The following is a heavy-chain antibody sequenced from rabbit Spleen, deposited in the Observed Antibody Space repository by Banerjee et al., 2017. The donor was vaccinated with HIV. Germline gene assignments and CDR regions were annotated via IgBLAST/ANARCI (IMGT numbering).Heavy chain of an antibody. Sequence: QEQLKESGGDLVKPGASLTLTCTASGFSFSVSYVMCWVRQAPGKGLEWIACINSGSGVFRYAPGAKARFTISKASSTTVTLQMPSLTAADTAPYWCARAANNIGYSSGLWGPGTLVTVS. CDR1: GFSFSVSYV. CDR2: INSGSGVF. V-gene: IGHV1S45*01. D-gene: IGHD1-1*01. CDR3: ARAANNIGYSSGL. J-gene: IGHJ4*01.